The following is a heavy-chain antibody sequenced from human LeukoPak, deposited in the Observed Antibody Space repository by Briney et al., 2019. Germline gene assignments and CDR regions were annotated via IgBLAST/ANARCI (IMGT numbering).Heavy chain of an antibody. Sequence: GGPLRLSCAASGFTFSTSSMNWVRQAPGKGLEWISYIRGSGTTIYYADSVKGRFTISRDNARNSLYLQMDSLRAEDTAVYFCARDSRSHCGTDACYGPYFDYWGQGTLVTVPS. V-gene: IGHV3-48*01. CDR2: IRGSGTTI. J-gene: IGHJ4*02. CDR1: GFTFSTSS. CDR3: ARDSRSHCGTDACYGPYFDY. D-gene: IGHD2-2*01.